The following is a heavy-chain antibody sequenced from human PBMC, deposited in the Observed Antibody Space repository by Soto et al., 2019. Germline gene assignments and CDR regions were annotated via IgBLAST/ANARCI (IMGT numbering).Heavy chain of an antibody. V-gene: IGHV3-23*01. J-gene: IGHJ4*02. Sequence: GSLRLACVTSGXPVNTFALSWVRVAPGKGLEWVSSISISGDRTYCADSVKGRFFIYRDNSNNTLFLRVSRLRVEETATYYCAKAGSSGWTNYFDHWGQGNPVTVSA. D-gene: IGHD6-19*01. CDR1: GXPVNTFA. CDR3: AKAGSSGWTNYFDH. CDR2: ISISGDRT.